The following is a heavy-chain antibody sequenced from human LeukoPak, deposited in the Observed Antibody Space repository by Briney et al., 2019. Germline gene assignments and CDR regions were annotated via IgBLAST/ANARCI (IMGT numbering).Heavy chain of an antibody. CDR2: ISYDGSNK. CDR1: GFTFSSYA. CDR3: AREGYCSGGSCRTLYGMDV. Sequence: PGRSLRLSCAGSGFTFSSYAMHWVRQAPGKGLEWVAVISYDGSNKYYADSVKGRFTISRDNSKNTLYLQMNSLRAEDTAMYYCAREGYCSGGSCRTLYGMDVWGQGTTVTVSS. J-gene: IGHJ6*02. D-gene: IGHD2-15*01. V-gene: IGHV3-30-3*01.